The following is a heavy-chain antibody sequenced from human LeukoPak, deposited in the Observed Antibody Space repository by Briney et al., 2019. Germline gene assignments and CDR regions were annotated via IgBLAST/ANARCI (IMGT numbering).Heavy chain of an antibody. CDR3: ARVAAEVVGVPGAIGFGWLRRDYYYMDV. CDR1: GYTFTSYY. D-gene: IGHD2-2*02. J-gene: IGHJ6*03. V-gene: IGHV1-46*01. CDR2: INPNGGST. Sequence: ASVKVSCKASGYTFTSYYMHWVRQAPGEGLERMGIINPNGGSTSYAQKFQGRVTMTRDMSTSTVYMELSSLRSEDTAVYYCARVAAEVVGVPGAIGFGWLRRDYYYMDVWGKGTTVTVSS.